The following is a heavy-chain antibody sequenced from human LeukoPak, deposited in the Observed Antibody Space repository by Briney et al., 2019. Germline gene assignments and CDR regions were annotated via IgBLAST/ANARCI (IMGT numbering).Heavy chain of an antibody. CDR1: GYAGDENH. CDR3: ARAGDESTGHYDSLHF. D-gene: IGHD2-8*02. V-gene: IGHV1-2*02. CDR2: RNPKSGAT. J-gene: IGHJ3*01. Sequence: GASVKVSCKASGYAGDENHIHWVRQAPGQGPEWMGLRNPKSGATDSAQQSQGRLTMTRDTSIGTASMELSGLRLADTGIYYCARAGDESTGHYDSLHFWGQGTMVTVSS.